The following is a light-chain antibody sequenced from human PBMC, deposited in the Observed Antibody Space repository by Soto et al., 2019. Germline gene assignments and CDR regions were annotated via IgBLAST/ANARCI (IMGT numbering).Light chain of an antibody. CDR3: CSYAGGYTYL. CDR2: GVV. Sequence: QSVLTQPASVSGSPGQSITISCSGTSSDIGAYDYVSWYQQHPGRPPKLLIYGVVRWPSGVPDRFSGSKSGNTASLTISGLQAEDEADYFCCSYAGGYTYLFGTGTKVTVL. CDR1: SSDIGAYDY. J-gene: IGLJ1*01. V-gene: IGLV2-11*01.